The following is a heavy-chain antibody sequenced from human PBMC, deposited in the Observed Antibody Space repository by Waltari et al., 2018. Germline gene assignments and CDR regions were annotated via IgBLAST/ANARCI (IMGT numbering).Heavy chain of an antibody. CDR3: ARGSYDSSGYYYIFDY. CDR1: GYTFTSYN. D-gene: IGHD3-22*01. CDR2: MNPNSGNT. V-gene: IGHV1-8*01. J-gene: IGHJ4*02. Sequence: QVQLVQSGAEVKKPGDSVKVSCTASGYTFTSYNINWVRQATGQGLEWMGWMNPNSGNTGYAQKFQGRVTMTRNTSISTAYMELSSLRSEDTAVYYCARGSYDSSGYYYIFDYWGQGTLVTVSS.